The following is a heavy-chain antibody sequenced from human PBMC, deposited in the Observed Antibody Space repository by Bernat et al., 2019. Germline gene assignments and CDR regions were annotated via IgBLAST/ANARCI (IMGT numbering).Heavy chain of an antibody. D-gene: IGHD3-3*01. CDR3: AREKMGYDFWSGYYDYYFDY. CDR2: ISSSSSYT. Sequence: QVQLVESGGGLVKPGGSLRLSCAASGFTFSDYYMSWIRQAPGKGLEWVSYISSSSSYTNYADSVKGRFTISRDNAKNSLYLQMNSLRADDTAVYYCAREKMGYDFWSGYYDYYFDYWGQGTLVTVSS. V-gene: IGHV3-11*05. J-gene: IGHJ4*02. CDR1: GFTFSDYY.